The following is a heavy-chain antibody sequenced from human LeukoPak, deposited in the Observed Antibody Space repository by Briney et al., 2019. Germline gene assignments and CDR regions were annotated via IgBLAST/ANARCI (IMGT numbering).Heavy chain of an antibody. V-gene: IGHV3-23*01. CDR3: AKDSHDYSNWFDP. Sequence: GGTLRLSCAASGFTFSSYGMSWVRQAPGKGLEWVSAISGSGGSTYYADSVKGRFTISRDNSKNTLYLQMNSLRAEDTAVYYCAKDSHDYSNWFDPWGQGTLVTVSS. J-gene: IGHJ5*02. D-gene: IGHD4-11*01. CDR1: GFTFSSYG. CDR2: ISGSGGST.